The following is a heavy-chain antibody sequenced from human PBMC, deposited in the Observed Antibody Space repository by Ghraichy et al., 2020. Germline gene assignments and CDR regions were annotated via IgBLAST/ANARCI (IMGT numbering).Heavy chain of an antibody. CDR2: ISSSNTSI. V-gene: IGHV3-48*02. D-gene: IGHD5-12*01. CDR3: ARAGSGYGGHSYFYGMDV. CDR1: EFTFSKYG. Sequence: GGSLRLSCAASEFTFSKYGMNWVRQAPGKGLEWISYISSSNTSIYYADSVRGRFTMSRDNANNSLSLQMDSLRDEDTAVYHCARAGSGYGGHSYFYGMDVWGQGTTVTVSS. J-gene: IGHJ6*02.